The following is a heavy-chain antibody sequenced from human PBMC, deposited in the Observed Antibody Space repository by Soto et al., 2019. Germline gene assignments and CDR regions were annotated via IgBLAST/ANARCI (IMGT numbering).Heavy chain of an antibody. CDR2: IYYSGST. D-gene: IGHD2-2*01. CDR1: GGSISSYY. V-gene: IGHV4-59*01. CDR3: ARDPVPAALLWWFDP. J-gene: IGHJ5*02. Sequence: PSETLSLTCTVSGGSISSYYWSWIRQPPGKGLEWIGYIYYSGSTNYNPSLKSRVTISVDTSKNQFSLKLSSVTAADTAVYYCARDPVPAALLWWFDPWGQGTLVTVSS.